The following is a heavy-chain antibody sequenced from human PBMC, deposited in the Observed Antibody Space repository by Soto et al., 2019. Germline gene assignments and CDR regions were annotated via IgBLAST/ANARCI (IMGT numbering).Heavy chain of an antibody. CDR3: ARGRQYCSRTNCDQDP. V-gene: IGHV4-4*02. CDR1: GESINITNW. Sequence: SETMSLRCAVSGESINITNWSHWVRQSPDKGLEWIGEIHHGGNINYNPSLKSRVTISMDKSKNQFSLKLNSVTAADTAVYYCARGRQYCSRTNCDQDPWGQGTLVTVSS. D-gene: IGHD2-2*01. CDR2: IHHGGNI. J-gene: IGHJ5*02.